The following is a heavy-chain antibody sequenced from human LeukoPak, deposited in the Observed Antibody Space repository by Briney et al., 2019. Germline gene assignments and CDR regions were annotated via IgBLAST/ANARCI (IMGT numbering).Heavy chain of an antibody. D-gene: IGHD6-13*01. CDR3: ARGVNWIDP. CDR2: ISYSAIT. Sequence: SETLSLTCTVSGGSISSRTYYWGWIRQPPGKGLEWIGYISYSAITNYNPALKSRVTISIDTSKNQFSLKLSSVTAADTAVYYCARGVNWIDPWGQGTLVTVSS. V-gene: IGHV4-39*07. J-gene: IGHJ5*02. CDR1: GGSISSRTYY.